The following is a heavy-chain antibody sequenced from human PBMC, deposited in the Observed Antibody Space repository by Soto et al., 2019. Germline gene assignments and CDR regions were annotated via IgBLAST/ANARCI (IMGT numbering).Heavy chain of an antibody. D-gene: IGHD4-17*01. CDR3: ARGASTVTTFRVWFDP. Sequence: SETLSLTCTISGGSISTYYWSWIRQPPGKGLEWIGYIYYTGSTNYNPSLRGRVTMSLDTSKNHFSLNLSSVTAADTAVYFCARGASTVTTFRVWFDPWGQGTLVTVSS. V-gene: IGHV4-59*01. CDR1: GGSISTYY. J-gene: IGHJ5*02. CDR2: IYYTGST.